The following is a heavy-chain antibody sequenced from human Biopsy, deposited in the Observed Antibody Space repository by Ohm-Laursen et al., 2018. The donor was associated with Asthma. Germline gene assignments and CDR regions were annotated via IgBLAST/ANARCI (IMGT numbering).Heavy chain of an antibody. CDR3: ARQSGQEYGDSIPFDT. CDR2: VSSDGHNK. V-gene: IGHV3-30*03. J-gene: IGHJ3*02. D-gene: IGHD3-22*01. Sequence: SLRLSCAASGFVFSQCGMHWVRQGPGKGLEWVALVSSDGHNKYYDDSVKGRFTISRDNSRNRLYLQINSLTVEDSAVYFCARQSGQEYGDSIPFDTWGQGTKVAVSS. CDR1: GFVFSQCG.